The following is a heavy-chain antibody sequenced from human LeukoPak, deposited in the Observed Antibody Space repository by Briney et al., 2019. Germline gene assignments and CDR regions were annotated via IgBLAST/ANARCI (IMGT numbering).Heavy chain of an antibody. J-gene: IGHJ4*02. Sequence: SETLSLTCTVSGGSISSSSYYWGWIRQPPGKGLKWIGSIYYSGSTYYNPSLKSRVTISVDTSKNQFSLKLSSVTAADTAVYYCARHLSRGYFDYWGQGTLVTVSS. CDR1: GGSISSSSYY. CDR2: IYYSGST. V-gene: IGHV4-39*01. CDR3: ARHLSRGYFDY. D-gene: IGHD3-10*01.